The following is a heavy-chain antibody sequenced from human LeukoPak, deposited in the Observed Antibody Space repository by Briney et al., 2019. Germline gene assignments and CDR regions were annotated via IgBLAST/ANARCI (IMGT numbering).Heavy chain of an antibody. CDR2: IYSSGSA. CDR1: GASISSFH. CDR3: ARKDGDY. Sequence: SETLSLTCTVSGASISSFHWTWIRQSAGKGLEWIGLIYSSGSAIYNPSLKSRVAMPVDMTKNQLSLKLSSVTAADTAMYYCARKDGDYWGQGTLVTVSS. V-gene: IGHV4-4*07. J-gene: IGHJ4*02.